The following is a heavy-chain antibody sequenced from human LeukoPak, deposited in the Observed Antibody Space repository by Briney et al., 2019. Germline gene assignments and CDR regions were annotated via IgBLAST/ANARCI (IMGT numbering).Heavy chain of an antibody. Sequence: SETLSLTCTVSGGSISSSSYYWGWIRQPPGKGLEWIGSIYYSGSTYYNPSLKSRVTISVDTSKNQFSLKLSSVTAADTAVYYCARGPLSDIVVVVAATPFCDWGQGTLVTVSS. CDR1: GGSISSSSYY. D-gene: IGHD2-15*01. J-gene: IGHJ4*02. CDR3: ARGPLSDIVVVVAATPFCD. V-gene: IGHV4-39*07. CDR2: IYYSGST.